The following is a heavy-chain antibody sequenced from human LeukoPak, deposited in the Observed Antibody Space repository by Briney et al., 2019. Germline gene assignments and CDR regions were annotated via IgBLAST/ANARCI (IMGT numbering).Heavy chain of an antibody. J-gene: IGHJ4*02. D-gene: IGHD2-2*01. CDR1: GFTFSSYA. V-gene: IGHV3-23*01. CDR2: ISGSGGST. CDR3: AKDGYCSSTSCPTGYFFDY. Sequence: GGSLRLSCAASGFTFSSYAMSWVRQAPGKGLEWVSDISGSGGSTYYADSVKGGFTISRENSKKTLYLQMNSLRAEDTAVYYCAKDGYCSSTSCPTGYFFDYWGQGTLVTVSS.